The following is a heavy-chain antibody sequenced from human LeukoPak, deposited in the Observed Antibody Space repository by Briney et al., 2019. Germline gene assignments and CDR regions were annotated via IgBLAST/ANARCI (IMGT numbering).Heavy chain of an antibody. CDR2: ISSSSSYI. Sequence: KTEGSLRLSCAASGFTFSSYSMNWVRQAPGKGLEWVSSISSSSSYIYYADSVKGRFTISRDNAKNSLYLQMNSLRAEDTAVYYCARDRVSYSSSFGAFDIWGQGTMVTVSS. CDR3: ARDRVSYSSSFGAFDI. V-gene: IGHV3-21*01. D-gene: IGHD6-13*01. J-gene: IGHJ3*02. CDR1: GFTFSSYS.